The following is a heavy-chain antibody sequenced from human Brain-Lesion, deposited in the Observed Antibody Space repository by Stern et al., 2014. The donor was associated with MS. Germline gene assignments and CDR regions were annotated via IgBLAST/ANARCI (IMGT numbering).Heavy chain of an antibody. CDR2: IYTSGSP. D-gene: IGHD3-10*01. V-gene: IGHV4-61*02. J-gene: IGHJ5*02. CDR1: GGSIDSGPYY. Sequence: QLQLQESGPGLVKPSQTLSLTCAVSGGSIDSGPYYWTWIRHPAGKGLEWIGRIYTSGSPNYNPSFRSRVTISMDTPKSQFSLKLTSVTAADTAVYYCARGGFGRENWLDPWGQGTLVTVSS. CDR3: ARGGFGRENWLDP.